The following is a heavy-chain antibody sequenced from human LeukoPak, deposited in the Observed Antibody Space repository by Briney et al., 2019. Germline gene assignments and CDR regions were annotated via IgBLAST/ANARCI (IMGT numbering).Heavy chain of an antibody. V-gene: IGHV4-59*08. CDR1: GGSISSYY. J-gene: IGHJ4*02. Sequence: PSETLSLTCTVSGGSISSYYWSWIRQPPGKGLEWIGYIYYSGSTNYNPSLKSRVTISVDTSKNQFSLKLSSVTPADTAVYYCARHRDYGSGSPDFDDWGQGTLVTVSS. CDR3: ARHRDYGSGSPDFDD. D-gene: IGHD3-10*01. CDR2: IYYSGST.